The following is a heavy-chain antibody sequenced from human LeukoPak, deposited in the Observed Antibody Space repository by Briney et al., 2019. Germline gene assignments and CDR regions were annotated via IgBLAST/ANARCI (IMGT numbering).Heavy chain of an antibody. CDR3: ARGTTTVTTDAFDY. CDR1: GFTFSSYS. CDR2: ISSSSSYI. J-gene: IGHJ4*02. D-gene: IGHD4-11*01. V-gene: IGHV3-21*01. Sequence: PGGSLRLSCAASGFTFSSYSMNWVRQAPGKGLEWASSISSSSSYIYYADSVKGRFTISRDNAKNSLYLQMNSLRAEDTAVYYCARGTTTVTTDAFDYWGQGTLVTVSS.